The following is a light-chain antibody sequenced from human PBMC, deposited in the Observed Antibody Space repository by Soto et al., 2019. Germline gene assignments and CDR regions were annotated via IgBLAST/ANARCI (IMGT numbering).Light chain of an antibody. CDR2: GAS. CDR1: QSVSSN. Sequence: MVMTQSPATLSVSPGERATLSCRASQSVSSNLAWYQQKPGQAPRLLIYGASTRATGIPARFSGSGSGTEFTLTISSLQSEDFAVYYCQQYNNWPPNTFGQGTKVEIK. V-gene: IGKV3-15*01. J-gene: IGKJ1*01. CDR3: QQYNNWPPNT.